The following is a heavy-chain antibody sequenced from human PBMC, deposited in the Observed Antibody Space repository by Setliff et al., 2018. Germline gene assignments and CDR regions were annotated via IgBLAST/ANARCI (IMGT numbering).Heavy chain of an antibody. CDR2: ISSTITST. D-gene: IGHD2-15*01. CDR3: AKRGPYCSGGTCHYYFDY. J-gene: IGHJ4*02. V-gene: IGHV3-23*01. Sequence: GSLRLSCAASGFTFSSSAMAWVRQAPGKGLEWVSAISSTITSTYYADSVKGRFTISRDNSKNTVYLEMNSLRAEDTAVYYCAKRGPYCSGGTCHYYFDYWGQGTLVTVSS. CDR1: GFTFSSSA.